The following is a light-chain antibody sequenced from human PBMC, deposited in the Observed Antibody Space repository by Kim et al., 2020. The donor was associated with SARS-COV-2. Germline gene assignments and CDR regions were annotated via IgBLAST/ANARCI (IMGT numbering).Light chain of an antibody. CDR1: SNNAGKQG. J-gene: IGLJ2*01. V-gene: IGLV10-54*01. CDR3: SAWDSSLNAVV. Sequence: QTATLTCAGNSNNAGKQGASWTQHNQGHPPKVLSYRSNHRPSVISERLSASRSGNTASLTITGLQPEDEADYYCSAWDSSLNAVVFGGGTQLTVL. CDR2: RSN.